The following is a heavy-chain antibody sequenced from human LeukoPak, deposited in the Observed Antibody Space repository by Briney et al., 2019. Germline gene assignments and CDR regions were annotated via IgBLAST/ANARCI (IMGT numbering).Heavy chain of an antibody. CDR2: INHSGST. D-gene: IGHD3-3*01. CDR1: GGSFSGYY. Sequence: SETLSLTCAVYGGSFSGYYWSWIRQPPGKGLEWIGEINHSGSTNYNPSLKSRVTISVDTSKNQFSLKLSSVTAADTAVYYCAGSSYYDFWSAKSGGFDPWGQGTLVTVSS. CDR3: AGSSYYDFWSAKSGGFDP. J-gene: IGHJ5*02. V-gene: IGHV4-34*01.